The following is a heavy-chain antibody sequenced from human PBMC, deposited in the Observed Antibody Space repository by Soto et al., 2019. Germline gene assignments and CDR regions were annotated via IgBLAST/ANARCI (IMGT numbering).Heavy chain of an antibody. Sequence: QVQLVQSGVEVKKPGASVKVSCKASGYTFISHGISWVRQAPGQGLAWMGWISGKNGNTNYEQKLQCRVTLTTDTSTSTAYMELRSLRSDDTAVYYCARVSASIVVVPDYGMDVWCQGNTVTVSS. CDR2: ISGKNGNT. V-gene: IGHV1-18*04. J-gene: IGHJ6*02. CDR3: ARVSASIVVVPDYGMDV. D-gene: IGHD2-15*01. CDR1: GYTFISHG.